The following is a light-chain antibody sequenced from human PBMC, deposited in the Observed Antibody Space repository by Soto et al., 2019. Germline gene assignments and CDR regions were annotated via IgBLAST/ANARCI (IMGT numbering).Light chain of an antibody. CDR2: DNS. V-gene: IGLV1-40*01. Sequence: QSALTQPPSVSGAPGQRVTISCTGSSSNIGAGHDVHWCQQLPGTAPKLLIYDNSIRPSGVPDRFSGSKSGTSASLAITGLQAEDEAVYYCQSSDTSLSVVFGGGTKLTVL. J-gene: IGLJ2*01. CDR3: QSSDTSLSVV. CDR1: SSNIGAGHD.